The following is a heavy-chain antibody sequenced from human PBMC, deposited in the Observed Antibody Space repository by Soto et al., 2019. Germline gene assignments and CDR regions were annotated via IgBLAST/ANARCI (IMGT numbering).Heavy chain of an antibody. D-gene: IGHD2-21*01. Sequence: GLEWMGWISAYNGNTNYAQKLQGRVTMTTDTSTSTAYMELRSLRSDDTAVYYCARHIYLAYCGGDSSDWCDPWCNGTLVTV. CDR3: ARHIYLAYCGGDSSDWCDP. V-gene: IGHV1-18*01. CDR2: ISAYNGNT. J-gene: IGHJ5*02.